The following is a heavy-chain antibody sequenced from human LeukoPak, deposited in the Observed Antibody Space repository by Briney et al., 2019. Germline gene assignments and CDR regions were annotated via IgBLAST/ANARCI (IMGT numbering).Heavy chain of an antibody. D-gene: IGHD1-26*01. CDR3: TTGGLYSGSYRDY. CDR2: IKSKTDGGTT. Sequence: GGSLRLSCAASGFTFSNAWMSWVRQAPGKGLEWVGRIKSKTDGGTTDYAAPVKGRFTISRDDSKNTLYLQMNSLKTEDTAVYYCTTGGLYSGSYRDYWGQGTLVTVSS. J-gene: IGHJ4*02. CDR1: GFTFSNAW. V-gene: IGHV3-15*01.